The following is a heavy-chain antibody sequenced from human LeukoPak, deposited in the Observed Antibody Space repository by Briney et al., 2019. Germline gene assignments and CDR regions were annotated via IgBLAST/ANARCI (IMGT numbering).Heavy chain of an antibody. Sequence: PSETLSLTCTVSGGSISSGGYSWSWIRQPPGKGLEWIGYIYHSGSTYYNPSLKSRVTISVDRSKNQFSLKLSSVTAADTAVYYCARAWGSITMVRGRFDPWGQGTLVTVSS. CDR3: ARAWGSITMVRGRFDP. D-gene: IGHD3-10*01. CDR1: GGSISSGGYS. V-gene: IGHV4-30-2*01. CDR2: IYHSGST. J-gene: IGHJ5*02.